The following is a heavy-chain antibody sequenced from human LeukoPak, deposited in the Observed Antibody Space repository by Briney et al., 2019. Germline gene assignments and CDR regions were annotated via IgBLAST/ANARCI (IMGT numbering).Heavy chain of an antibody. V-gene: IGHV4-31*03. D-gene: IGHD6-25*01. Sequence: SQTLSLTCTVSGCSISSGGYYWIWIRQHPGKGLVWIGYIYYSGSTYYNPSLKSRVTISVDTSKNQFSLKLSSVTAADTAVYYCARDVAAENNWFDPWGQGTLVTVSS. CDR1: GCSISSGGYY. CDR2: IYYSGST. J-gene: IGHJ5*02. CDR3: ARDVAAENNWFDP.